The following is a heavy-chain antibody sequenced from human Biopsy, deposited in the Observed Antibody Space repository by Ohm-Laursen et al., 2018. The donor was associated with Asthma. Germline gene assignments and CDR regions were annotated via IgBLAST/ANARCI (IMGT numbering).Heavy chain of an antibody. D-gene: IGHD3-10*01. CDR1: GFTFSSYW. Sequence: LRLSCSASGFTFSSYWMSWVRQAPGKGLEWVANIKQDGSEKYYVDSVKGRFTISRDNAKNSLYLQMNSLRAEDTAVYYCARDRPITMVRGVIITFGPWGQGTLVTVSS. J-gene: IGHJ5*02. CDR3: ARDRPITMVRGVIITFGP. CDR2: IKQDGSEK. V-gene: IGHV3-7*05.